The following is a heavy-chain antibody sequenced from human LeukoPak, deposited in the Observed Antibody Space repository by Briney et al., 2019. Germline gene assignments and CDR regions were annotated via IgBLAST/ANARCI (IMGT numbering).Heavy chain of an antibody. CDR3: ARVIAGYCSGGRRLWHFDP. CDR2: IYYTGST. Sequence: PSETLSLTCTVSGGSISSSSYYWGWLRQPPGKGPEWIGSIYYTGSTYYNPSLKNRVTISQDTSKNQYSLKLSSVTAADTAFYYCARVIAGYCSGGRRLWHFDPWGQGALVTVSS. J-gene: IGHJ5*02. V-gene: IGHV4-39*07. D-gene: IGHD2-15*01. CDR1: GGSISSSSYY.